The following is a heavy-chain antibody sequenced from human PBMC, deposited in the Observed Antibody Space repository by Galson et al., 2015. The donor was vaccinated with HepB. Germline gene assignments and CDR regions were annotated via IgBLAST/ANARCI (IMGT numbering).Heavy chain of an antibody. D-gene: IGHD6-6*01. CDR3: AKDRSSSSKSYYYYGMDV. V-gene: IGHV3-30*18. CDR2: ISYDGSHK. Sequence: SLRLSCAASGFSFSSYGMHWVRQAPGKGLEWVAVISYDGSHKYYADSVKGRFTISRDNSKNTLYLQMNSLRAEDTAAYYCAKDRSSSSKSYYYYGMDVWGQGTTVTVSS. CDR1: GFSFSSYG. J-gene: IGHJ6*02.